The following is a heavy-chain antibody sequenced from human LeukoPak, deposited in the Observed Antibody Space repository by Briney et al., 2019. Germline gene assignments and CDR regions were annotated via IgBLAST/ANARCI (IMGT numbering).Heavy chain of an antibody. D-gene: IGHD3-22*01. V-gene: IGHV1-46*01. CDR2: INPRGGST. CDR1: GYTFTGYY. CDR3: ARDPPPDSSGYLFDY. J-gene: IGHJ4*02. Sequence: ASVKVSCKASGYTFTGYYMHWVRQAPGQGLEWMGIINPRGGSTSYAQKFQGRVTMTRDTSTSTVYMELSSLRSEDTAVYYCARDPPPDSSGYLFDYWGQGTLVTVSS.